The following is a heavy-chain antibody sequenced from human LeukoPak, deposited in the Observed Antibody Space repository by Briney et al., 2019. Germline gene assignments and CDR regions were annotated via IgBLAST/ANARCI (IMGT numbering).Heavy chain of an antibody. V-gene: IGHV4-4*07. CDR3: ARAAIMVPDYGMDV. CDR1: GRSISSYY. CDR2: IYTSGST. D-gene: IGHD2-21*02. J-gene: IGHJ6*02. Sequence: PSETLSLTRTVSGRSISSYYWSWIRQPAGKGLEGSGRIYTSGSTNYNPSLKSRVTMSVDTSKNQFSLKLSSVTAADTAVYYCARAAIMVPDYGMDVWGQGTTVTVSS.